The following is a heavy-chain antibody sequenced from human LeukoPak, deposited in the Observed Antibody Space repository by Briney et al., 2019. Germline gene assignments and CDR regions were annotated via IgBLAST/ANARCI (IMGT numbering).Heavy chain of an antibody. CDR2: IYYTGST. CDR1: GGSISRDY. D-gene: IGHD6-19*01. Sequence: SETLSLTCTVSGGSISRDYWSWIRQPPGKGLEWIGYIYYTGSTNYNPSLKSRVTISVDTSKNQFSLKLSSVTAADTAVYYRARVGLSSGPGDDDYWGQGTLVTVSS. J-gene: IGHJ4*02. V-gene: IGHV4-59*08. CDR3: ARVGLSSGPGDDDY.